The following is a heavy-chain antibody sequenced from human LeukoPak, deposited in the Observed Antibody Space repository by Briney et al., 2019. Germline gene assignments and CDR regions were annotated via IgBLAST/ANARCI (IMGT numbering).Heavy chain of an antibody. J-gene: IGHJ4*02. CDR3: ARGAAGTGAADY. V-gene: IGHV4-59*01. Sequence: SETLSLTCTVSGGSISSYYWSWIRQPPGKGLEWIGYIYYSGSTNYNPSLKSRVTISVDTSKNQFSLKLSSVTAADTAVYFCARGAAGTGAADYWGQGTLVTVSS. CDR2: IYYSGST. CDR1: GGSISSYY. D-gene: IGHD6-13*01.